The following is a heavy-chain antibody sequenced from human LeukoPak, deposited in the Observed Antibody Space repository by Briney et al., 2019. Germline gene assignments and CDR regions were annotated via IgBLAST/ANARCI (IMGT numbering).Heavy chain of an antibody. V-gene: IGHV4-4*07. CDR2: IYTSWST. J-gene: IGHJ4*02. Sequence: PSETLSLTCTGSGGSISSYYWSWIRQPAGKGLEWIRRIYTSWSTNYNSSLKILVTISVDTSKNHFSLKPSCVTAADTAVFYCARENSGRYREFDYWGQGTLVTVSS. CDR3: ARENSGRYREFDY. D-gene: IGHD1-26*01. CDR1: GGSISSYY.